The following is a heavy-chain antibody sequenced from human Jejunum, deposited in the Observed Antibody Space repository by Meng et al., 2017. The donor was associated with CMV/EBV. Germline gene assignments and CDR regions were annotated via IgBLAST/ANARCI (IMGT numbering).Heavy chain of an antibody. CDR3: VRQECGGDCSFEY. Sequence: ASEFIFNNYGIHWLRQAPGKGLEWLSFIDINGENRYNVDIVKGRFIVSKDKSKNTVFLQMNSLRVEDTAVYYCVRQECGGDCSFEYWGQGTLVTVSS. J-gene: IGHJ4*02. V-gene: IGHV3-33*01. D-gene: IGHD2-21*02. CDR2: IDINGENR. CDR1: EFIFNNYG.